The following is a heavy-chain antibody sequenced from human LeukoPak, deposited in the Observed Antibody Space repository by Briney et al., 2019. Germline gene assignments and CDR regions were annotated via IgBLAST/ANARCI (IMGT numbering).Heavy chain of an antibody. CDR2: ISAYNGNT. CDR3: ARDLRHTHGTVRGPMDA. Sequence: ASVKVSCKASGYTFTSYGISWVRQAPGQGLEWMGWISAYNGNTNYAQKLQGRVTMTTDTSTSTAYMELRSLRSDDTAVYYCARDLRHTHGTVRGPMDAWGKGTTVTISS. CDR1: GYTFTSYG. J-gene: IGHJ6*03. D-gene: IGHD3-10*01. V-gene: IGHV1-18*01.